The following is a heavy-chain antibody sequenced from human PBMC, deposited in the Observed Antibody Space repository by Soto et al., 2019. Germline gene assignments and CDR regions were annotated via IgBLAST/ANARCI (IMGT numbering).Heavy chain of an antibody. CDR2: INAGNGNT. Sequence: GVPVKVSSKASCVGIASRSIRWVRQDPGQRLEWMGWINAGNGNTKYSQKFQGRVTITRDTSASTAYMELSSLRSEDTAVYYCARGPLLLWFGELRLWGQGTLVTVSS. J-gene: IGHJ4*02. V-gene: IGHV1-3*01. CDR1: CVGIASRS. D-gene: IGHD3-10*01. CDR3: ARGPLLLWFGELRL.